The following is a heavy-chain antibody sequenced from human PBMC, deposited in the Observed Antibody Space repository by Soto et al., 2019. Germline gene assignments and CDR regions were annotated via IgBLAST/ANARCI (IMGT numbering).Heavy chain of an antibody. CDR3: AKDLCTLRSYFALDV. Sequence: QVQLVESGGGVVQPGRSLRLSCAASGFMFSSYGRHWVRQAPGKGLEWVAVISYDGSRNFYADSVKGRFTISRDNSKKTQYLQMNSLSAEDTAVYYWAKDLCTLRSYFALDVWGQGTTLTVSS. D-gene: IGHD2-15*01. V-gene: IGHV3-30*18. J-gene: IGHJ6*02. CDR2: ISYDGSRN. CDR1: GFMFSSYG.